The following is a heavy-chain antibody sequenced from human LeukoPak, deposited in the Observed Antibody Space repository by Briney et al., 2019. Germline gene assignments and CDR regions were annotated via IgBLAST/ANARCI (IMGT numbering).Heavy chain of an antibody. CDR3: AELGITMIGGV. D-gene: IGHD3-10*02. CDR2: ISSSGSTI. J-gene: IGHJ4*02. Sequence: GGSLRLSCAASGFTFSSYEMNWVRQAPGKGLEWVSYISSSGSTIYYADSVKGRFTISRDNAKNSLYLQMNSLRAEDTAVYYCAELGITMIGGVWGQGRLVTVSS. V-gene: IGHV3-48*03. CDR1: GFTFSSYE.